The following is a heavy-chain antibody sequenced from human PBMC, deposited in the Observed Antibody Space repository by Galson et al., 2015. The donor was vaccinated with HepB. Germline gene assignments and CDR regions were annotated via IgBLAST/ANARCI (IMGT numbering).Heavy chain of an antibody. CDR3: SIMVRRSPFDY. V-gene: IGHV3-7*01. J-gene: IGHJ4*02. Sequence: SLRLSCAASGFTFNTFWMSWVRQTPGKGLQWVANIKEDGSETYYVDSVKGRFTISRDNAKNLLYLQMNSLRDEDTAIYYCSIMVRRSPFDYWGQGPLVSVSS. CDR1: GFTFNTFW. CDR2: IKEDGSET. D-gene: IGHD3-10*01.